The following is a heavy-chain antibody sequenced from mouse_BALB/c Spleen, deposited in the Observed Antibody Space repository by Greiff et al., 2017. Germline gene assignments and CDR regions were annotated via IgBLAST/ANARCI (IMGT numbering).Heavy chain of an antibody. CDR1: GYSITSDYA. J-gene: IGHJ4*01. D-gene: IGHD1-2*01. V-gene: IGHV3-2*02. CDR2: ISYSGST. CDR3: ARREGSLLRGYAMDY. Sequence: EVQLVESGPGLVKPSQSLSLTCTVTGYSITSDYAWNWIRQFPGNKLEWMGYISYSGSTSYNPSLKSRISITRDTSKNQFFLQLNSVTTEDTATYYCARREGSLLRGYAMDYWGQGTSVTVSS.